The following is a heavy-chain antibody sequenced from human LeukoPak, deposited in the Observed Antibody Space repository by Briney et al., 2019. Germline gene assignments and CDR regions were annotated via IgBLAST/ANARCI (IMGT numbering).Heavy chain of an antibody. CDR1: GGSISSGDYY. D-gene: IGHD5-18*01. V-gene: IGHV4-30-4*08. J-gene: IGHJ4*02. CDR2: IYYSGST. Sequence: PSETLSLTCTVSGGSISSGDYYWSWIRQPPGKGREWIVYIYYSGSTYYNPPLKSRVTISVDTSKNQFSLKLSSVTAADTAVYYCASERGYSYGFPDYWGQGTLVTVPS. CDR3: ASERGYSYGFPDY.